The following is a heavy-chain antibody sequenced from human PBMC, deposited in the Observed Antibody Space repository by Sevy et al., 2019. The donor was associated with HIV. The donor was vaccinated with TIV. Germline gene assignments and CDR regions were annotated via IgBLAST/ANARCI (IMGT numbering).Heavy chain of an antibody. V-gene: IGHV3-11*01. CDR1: GLTFSDYY. CDR3: VGRRYSYTYSWSYHFDY. Sequence: GGSLRLSCAASGLTFSDYYMSWIRQAPGKGLEWLSYIRSSGTTLYSADSVKGRFAISRDNAKNSLYLQMNSLRAEDTAVYFCVGRRYSYTYSWSYHFDYWGQGALVTVSS. CDR2: IRSSGTTL. J-gene: IGHJ4*02. D-gene: IGHD5-18*01.